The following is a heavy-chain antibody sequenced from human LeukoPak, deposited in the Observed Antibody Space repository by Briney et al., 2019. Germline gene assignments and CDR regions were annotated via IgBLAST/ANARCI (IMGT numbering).Heavy chain of an antibody. CDR2: IIPKYSAS. V-gene: IGHV1-69*13. CDR1: GGSFIDYP. Sequence: ASVKVSCKASGGSFIDYPINWVRQAPGQGLEWLGGIIPKYSASNYAQAFKGRVTITADESTNTVYMKMSGLRPDDTAVYYCVRPDRIFGVPAAFDAGGQGTLAAVSA. J-gene: IGHJ3*01. CDR3: VRPDRIFGVPAAFDA. D-gene: IGHD3-3*02.